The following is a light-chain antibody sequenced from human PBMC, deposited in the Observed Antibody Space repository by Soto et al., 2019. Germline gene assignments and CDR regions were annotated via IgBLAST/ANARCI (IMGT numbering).Light chain of an antibody. CDR1: SSDVGGYNS. Sequence: QSALTQPPSASGSPGQSVTISCTGTSSDVGGYNSVSWYQQHPGKAPKLLIYEVSKRPSGVPDRFSGSKSGNTASLTVSGLQAEDEADYYCNSNAGSSVVFGGGTKLTVL. CDR2: EVS. J-gene: IGLJ2*01. V-gene: IGLV2-8*01. CDR3: NSNAGSSVV.